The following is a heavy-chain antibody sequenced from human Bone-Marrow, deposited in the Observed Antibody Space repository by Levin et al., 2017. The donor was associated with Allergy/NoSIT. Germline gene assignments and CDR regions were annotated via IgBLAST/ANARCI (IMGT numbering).Heavy chain of an antibody. J-gene: IGHJ4*02. CDR1: GLTFSSYG. V-gene: IGHV3-30*18. D-gene: IGHD3-22*01. CDR3: AKGDYYDRSGPFDY. CDR2: ISYDGSNK. Sequence: PGGSLRLSCAASGLTFSSYGMHWVRQAPGKGLEWVAVISYDGSNKYYADSVKGRFTISRDNSKNTLYLQMNSLRAEDTAVYYCAKGDYYDRSGPFDYWGQGTLVTVSS.